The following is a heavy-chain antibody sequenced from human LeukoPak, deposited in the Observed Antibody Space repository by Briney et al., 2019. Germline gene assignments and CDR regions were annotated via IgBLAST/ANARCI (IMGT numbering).Heavy chain of an antibody. CDR3: ARELHYYVAMDV. CDR1: GFTFSASA. D-gene: IGHD3-10*02. CDR2: IGSDNKP. Sequence: PGGCLTLSCEASGFTFSASAITSVRQAPGDGLEWVSSIGSDNKPHYSESVTGRFAISRDNSNNTLFLQLHTLRVEDTALYYCARELHYYVAMDVWGQGTTVTVSS. J-gene: IGHJ6*02. V-gene: IGHV3-23*01.